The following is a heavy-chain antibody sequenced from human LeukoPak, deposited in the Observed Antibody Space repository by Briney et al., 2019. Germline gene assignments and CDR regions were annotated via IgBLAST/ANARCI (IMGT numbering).Heavy chain of an antibody. J-gene: IGHJ5*02. Sequence: SETLSLTCTVSGAPINNYYWSWIRQPAGKGLEWLGRIHGGGSTNYNPSLKRRVTVSIDTSKNQFSLKLSSMTAADTAVYYRARDLASPPYNWFDPWGQGTLVTVSS. V-gene: IGHV4-4*07. CDR3: ARDLASPPYNWFDP. D-gene: IGHD3-3*02. CDR2: IHGGGST. CDR1: GAPINNYY.